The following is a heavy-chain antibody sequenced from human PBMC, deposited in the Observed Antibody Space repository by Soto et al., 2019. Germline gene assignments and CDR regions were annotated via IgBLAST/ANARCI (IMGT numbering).Heavy chain of an antibody. CDR3: ARDNVCTGGSCFLYYHYGMDV. Sequence: SETLSLTCTVSGGSVRSGSYYWTWIRQSPGKGLEWIGYIYYTGSTNYNPSLKSRVTISVDTSKNQFSLKLRSVTAADTAVYFCARDNVCTGGSCFLYYHYGMDVWGQGTTVTLSS. D-gene: IGHD2-8*02. J-gene: IGHJ6*02. V-gene: IGHV4-61*01. CDR1: GGSVRSGSYY. CDR2: IYYTGST.